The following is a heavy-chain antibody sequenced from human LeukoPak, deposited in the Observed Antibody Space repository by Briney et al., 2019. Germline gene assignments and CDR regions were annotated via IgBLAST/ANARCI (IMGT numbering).Heavy chain of an antibody. D-gene: IGHD3-16*01. CDR2: ISAYNGNT. Sequence: ASVKVSCKASGYTFTSYGISWVRQAPGQGLEWMGWISAYNGNTNYAQKLQGRVTMTTDTSTSTAYMELRSLRSDDTAVYYCARDSGGDYVWGSYGYWGQGTLVTVSS. V-gene: IGHV1-18*01. CDR1: GYTFTSYG. CDR3: ARDSGGDYVWGSYGY. J-gene: IGHJ4*02.